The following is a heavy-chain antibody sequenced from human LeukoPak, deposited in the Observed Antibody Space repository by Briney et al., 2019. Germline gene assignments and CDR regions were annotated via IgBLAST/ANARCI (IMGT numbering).Heavy chain of an antibody. Sequence: HAGGSLRLSCAASGFTFSGYWMHWVRQAPGKGLAWVSVIRSDGSITTYADSVKGRFTISRDTAKNTLYLKMNSLRAEDTAVYYCARDGRSGNFDKWGQGTLVSVSS. D-gene: IGHD1-26*01. J-gene: IGHJ4*02. V-gene: IGHV3-74*01. CDR2: IRSDGSIT. CDR3: ARDGRSGNFDK. CDR1: GFTFSGYW.